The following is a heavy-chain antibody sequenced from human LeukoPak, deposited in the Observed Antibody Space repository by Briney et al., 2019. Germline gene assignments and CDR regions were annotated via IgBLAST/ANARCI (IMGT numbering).Heavy chain of an antibody. CDR3: ARGPSCSSHSCYVIGALDI. J-gene: IGHJ3*02. CDR2: VSASANST. CDR1: GFMFDIYA. Sequence: GGSLRLSCAASGFMFDIYAMTWVRQAPGRGLDWVSGVSASANSTYYADAVKGRFSISRDNARNTLYLQMNSLSVDDTVVYYCARGPSCSSHSCYVIGALDIWGQGTLVTVSS. D-gene: IGHD2-2*01. V-gene: IGHV3-23*01.